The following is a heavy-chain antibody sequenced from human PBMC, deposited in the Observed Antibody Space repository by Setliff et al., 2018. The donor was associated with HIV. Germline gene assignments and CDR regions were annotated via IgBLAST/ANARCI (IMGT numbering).Heavy chain of an antibody. D-gene: IGHD2-2*02. CDR3: ANIRLGS. Sequence: PGGSLRLSCAASGFTFTTYWMHWVRQVPGKGLVWVSRINSDGSSIVYADSVKGRFTISRDNVNNAVYLQMNSLRAEDTAIYYCANIRLGSWGQGTLVTVSS. CDR2: INSDGSSI. J-gene: IGHJ5*02. CDR1: GFTFTTYW. V-gene: IGHV3-74*01.